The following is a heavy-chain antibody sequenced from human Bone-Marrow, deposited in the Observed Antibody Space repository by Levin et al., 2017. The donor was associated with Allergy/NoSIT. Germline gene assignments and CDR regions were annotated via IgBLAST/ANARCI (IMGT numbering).Heavy chain of an antibody. D-gene: IGHD3-3*01. J-gene: IGHJ6*03. CDR3: ARDMMQGTGPWSRNYYYYYYMDV. CDR2: IYSGGST. CDR1: GFTVSSNF. Sequence: SGESLKISCAASGFTVSSNFMTWVRQAPGKGLEWVSGIYSGGSTYYADSVKGRFTISRDSSKNTLYLLINSLRAEDTAVYYCARDMMQGTGPWSRNYYYYYYMDVWGKGTTVTVSS. V-gene: IGHV3-53*01.